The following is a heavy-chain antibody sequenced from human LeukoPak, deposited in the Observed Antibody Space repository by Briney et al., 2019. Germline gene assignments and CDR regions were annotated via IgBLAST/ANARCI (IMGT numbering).Heavy chain of an antibody. V-gene: IGHV3-48*03. Sequence: GGSLRLSCAASGFTFSSYEMNWVRRDPGEELQEVSYISSSGSTIYYADSVKGRFTISRDNAKNSLYLQMNSLRAEDTAVYYCARDRLSVEYEDYWGQGTVVTVSS. CDR2: ISSSGSTI. D-gene: IGHD2-2*01. CDR3: ARDRLSVEYEDY. CDR1: GFTFSSYE. J-gene: IGHJ4*02.